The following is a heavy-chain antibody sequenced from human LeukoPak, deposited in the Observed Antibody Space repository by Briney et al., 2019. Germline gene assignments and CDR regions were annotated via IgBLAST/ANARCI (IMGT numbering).Heavy chain of an antibody. V-gene: IGHV1-2*02. Sequence: GASVKVSCKASGYTFTGYYMHWVRQAPGQGLEWMGWINPNSGGTSYAQKFQGRVTVTRDMSTSTVYMELSSLRSEDTAVYYCARGRGRSTEGGVWFYYYYMDVWGKGTTVTVSS. D-gene: IGHD3-16*01. CDR3: ARGRGRSTEGGVWFYYYYMDV. CDR1: GYTFTGYY. CDR2: INPNSGGT. J-gene: IGHJ6*03.